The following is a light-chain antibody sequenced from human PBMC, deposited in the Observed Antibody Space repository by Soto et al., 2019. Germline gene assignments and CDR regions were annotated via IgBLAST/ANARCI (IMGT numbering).Light chain of an antibody. CDR1: SSDVGTYDF. Sequence: QSALTQPPSASGSPGQSVTISCTGTSSDVGTYDFVSWYHQHPGKAPKLLIYEVSKRPSGVPDRFSGSKSGNTASLTVSGLQAEDEADYYCSSYAGSNSYVFGTGTKLIVL. CDR2: EVS. CDR3: SSYAGSNSYV. V-gene: IGLV2-8*01. J-gene: IGLJ1*01.